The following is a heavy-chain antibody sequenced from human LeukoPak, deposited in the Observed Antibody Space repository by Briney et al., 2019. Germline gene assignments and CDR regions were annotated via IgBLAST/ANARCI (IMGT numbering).Heavy chain of an antibody. CDR2: IYYSGST. CDR3: ARRTYYYDSSGFDY. Sequence: SETLSLTCTVSGGSISSSSYYWGWIRQPPGKGLEWIGSIYYSGSTYYNPSLKSRVTISVDTSKNQFSLKLSSVTAADTAVYYCARRTYYYDSSGFDYWGQGTLVTVSP. J-gene: IGHJ4*02. CDR1: GGSISSSSYY. D-gene: IGHD3-22*01. V-gene: IGHV4-39*01.